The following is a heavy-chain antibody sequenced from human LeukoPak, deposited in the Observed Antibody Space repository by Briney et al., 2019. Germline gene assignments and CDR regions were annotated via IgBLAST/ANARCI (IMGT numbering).Heavy chain of an antibody. J-gene: IGHJ4*02. Sequence: ASVKVSCKASGYTFTSYDINWVRQATGQGLEWMGWMNPNSGNTGYAQKFQGRVTMTRNTSISTAYMELSSLRSEDTAVYYYARGSRGRWSSSWYRWGQGTLVTVSS. CDR1: GYTFTSYD. V-gene: IGHV1-8*01. D-gene: IGHD6-13*01. CDR3: ARGSRGRWSSSWYR. CDR2: MNPNSGNT.